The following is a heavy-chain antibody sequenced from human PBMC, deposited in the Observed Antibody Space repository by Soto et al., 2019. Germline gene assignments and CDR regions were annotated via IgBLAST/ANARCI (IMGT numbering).Heavy chain of an antibody. D-gene: IGHD1-1*01. J-gene: IGHJ4*02. V-gene: IGHV1-69*06. CDR2: TIPAFGTA. Sequence: QVHLVQSGAEVKSPGSAVKVSCKVSGAGDTFSNYGRNWMRQAPGQGLEWMGGTIPAFGTANYAQKFQGRVTITADTSTTTAYMELSSLRSDDTAVYYCWRHDKTALPPLDSWGQGTLVSVSS. CDR3: WRHDKTALPPLDS. CDR1: GAGDTFSNYG.